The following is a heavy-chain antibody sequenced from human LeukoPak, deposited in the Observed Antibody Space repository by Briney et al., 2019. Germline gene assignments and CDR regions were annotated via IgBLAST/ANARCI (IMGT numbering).Heavy chain of an antibody. CDR3: ARTRKSYGYANYYYYYMDV. Sequence: QPGGSLRLSCAASGFTFSSYWMSWVRQAPGKGLERVANIKQDGSEKYYVDSVKGRFTISRDNAKNSLYLQMNSLRAEDTAVYYCARTRKSYGYANYYYYYMDVWGKGTTVTVSS. D-gene: IGHD5-18*01. V-gene: IGHV3-7*01. CDR2: IKQDGSEK. J-gene: IGHJ6*03. CDR1: GFTFSSYW.